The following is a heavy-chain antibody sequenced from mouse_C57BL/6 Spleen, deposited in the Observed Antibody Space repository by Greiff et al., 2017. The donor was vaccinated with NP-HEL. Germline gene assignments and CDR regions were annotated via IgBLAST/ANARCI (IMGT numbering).Heavy chain of an antibody. CDR1: GYTFTSYW. J-gene: IGHJ2*01. CDR3: ARDLTTVVEGNFDD. D-gene: IGHD1-1*01. Sequence: QVQLQQPGAELVRPGSSVKLSCKASGYTFTSYWMHWVKQRPIQGLEWIGNIDPSDSETHYNQKFKDKATLTVDKSSSTAYMQLSSLTSEDSAVYYCARDLTTVVEGNFDDWGQGTTLTVSS. CDR2: IDPSDSET. V-gene: IGHV1-52*01.